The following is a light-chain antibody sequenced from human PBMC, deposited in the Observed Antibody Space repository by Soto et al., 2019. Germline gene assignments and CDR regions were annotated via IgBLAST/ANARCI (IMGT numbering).Light chain of an antibody. CDR3: QSFDTSLSGVL. CDR1: SSNIGADYD. V-gene: IGLV1-40*01. CDR2: SNF. Sequence: QSVLTQPPSVSGAPGQRVTISCTGSSSNIGADYDVHWYQHLPGTAPKLLIYSNFNRPSGVPDRFSGSKSGTSASLAITGLQAEDEAEYYCQSFDTSLSGVLFGGGTKLTVL. J-gene: IGLJ2*01.